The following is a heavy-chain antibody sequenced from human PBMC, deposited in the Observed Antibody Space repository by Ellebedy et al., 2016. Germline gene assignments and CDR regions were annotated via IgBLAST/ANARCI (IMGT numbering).Heavy chain of an antibody. J-gene: IGHJ6*03. Sequence: SVKVSCXASGGTFSSYAISWVRQAPGQGLEWMGGIIPIFGTANYAQKFQGRVTITADESTSTAYMELSSLRSEDTAVYYCARVTLVDTAMVKGAYYYYMDVWGKGTTVTVSS. D-gene: IGHD5-18*01. CDR1: GGTFSSYA. CDR3: ARVTLVDTAMVKGAYYYYMDV. CDR2: IIPIFGTA. V-gene: IGHV1-69*13.